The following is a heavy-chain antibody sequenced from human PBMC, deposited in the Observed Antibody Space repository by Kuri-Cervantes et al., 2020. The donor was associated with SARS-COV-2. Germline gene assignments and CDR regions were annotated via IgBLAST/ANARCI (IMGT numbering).Heavy chain of an antibody. CDR1: GGSISSSSYY. J-gene: IGHJ4*02. CDR3: ARDQIGLLWFGESGYFDY. D-gene: IGHD3-10*01. Sequence: SETLSLTCTVSGGSISSSSYYWGWIRQPPGKGLEWIGSIYYSGSTYYNPSLKSRVTISVDASKNQFSLKLSSVTAADTAVYYCARDQIGLLWFGESGYFDYWGQGTLVTVSS. V-gene: IGHV4-39*02. CDR2: IYYSGST.